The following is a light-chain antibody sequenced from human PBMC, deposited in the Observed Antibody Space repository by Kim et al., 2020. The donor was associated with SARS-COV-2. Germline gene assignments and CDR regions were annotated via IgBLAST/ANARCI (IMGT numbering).Light chain of an antibody. CDR3: QVWDNTSDQVV. CDR1: NIGSKS. CDR2: YDS. J-gene: IGLJ2*01. Sequence: APGRTARITWGGDNIGSKSVHWYQQKPGQGPVMVVSYDSDRPSGIPERFSGSNSGNTATLIIRRVEAGDEADYYCQVWDNTSDQVVFGGGTQLTAL. V-gene: IGLV3-21*03.